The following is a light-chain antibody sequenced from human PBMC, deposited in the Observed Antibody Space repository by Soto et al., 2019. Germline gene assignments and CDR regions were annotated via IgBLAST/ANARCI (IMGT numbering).Light chain of an antibody. V-gene: IGLV2-14*01. J-gene: IGLJ2*01. CDR1: SSDIGTYNS. Sequence: QSALTQPASVSGSPGQSITSSCTGTSSDIGTYNSVSWYQQHAGKVPKLMIYDVTNRPSGVSDRFSGSKSGNTASLTISGLQAEDEADYYCTSYTTSSTLVFGGGTKLTVL. CDR2: DVT. CDR3: TSYTTSSTLV.